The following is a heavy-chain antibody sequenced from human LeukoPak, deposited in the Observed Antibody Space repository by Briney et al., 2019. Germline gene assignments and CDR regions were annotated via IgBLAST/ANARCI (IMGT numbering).Heavy chain of an antibody. J-gene: IGHJ4*02. D-gene: IGHD2-21*02. CDR1: GFTFSSYW. CDR3: ARDGDAPMTDFDY. V-gene: IGHV3-74*01. Sequence: GGSLRLSCAASGFTFSSYWMCWVRQDPGKGLAWVSCIKTDGSITAYAGSVKGRFTTSRDNAKNTLYLQMNSLRADDTAVYYCARDGDAPMTDFDYWGQGTLVTVSS. CDR2: IKTDGSIT.